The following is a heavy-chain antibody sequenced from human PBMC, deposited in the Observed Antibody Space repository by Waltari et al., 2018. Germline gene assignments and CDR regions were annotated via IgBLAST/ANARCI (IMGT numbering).Heavy chain of an antibody. Sequence: EVQLVQSGAEVKKPGESLTISCKGSGYSFTSYWIGWVRQMPGKGLEWMGITYTGEPDTRDSPSFQGQVTISADKCISTAYLQWSSLKAADTAMYYWARLGSSWYGIDYWGQGTLVTVSS. CDR3: ARLGSSWYGIDY. CDR2: TYTGEPDT. D-gene: IGHD6-13*01. V-gene: IGHV5-51*01. CDR1: GYSFTSYW. J-gene: IGHJ4*02.